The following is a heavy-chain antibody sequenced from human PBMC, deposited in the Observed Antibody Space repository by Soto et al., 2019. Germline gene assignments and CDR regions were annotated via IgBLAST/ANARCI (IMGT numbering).Heavy chain of an antibody. CDR3: ARVQITMIVVAEGAGMDV. J-gene: IGHJ6*02. CDR2: ISYDGSNK. Sequence: QVQLVESGGGVVQPGRSLRLSCAASGFTFSSYAMHWVRQAPGKGLEWVAVISYDGSNKYYADSVKGRFTISRDNSKNTLYLQMNSLRAEDTAVYYCARVQITMIVVAEGAGMDVWGQGTTVTVSS. V-gene: IGHV3-30-3*01. CDR1: GFTFSSYA. D-gene: IGHD3-22*01.